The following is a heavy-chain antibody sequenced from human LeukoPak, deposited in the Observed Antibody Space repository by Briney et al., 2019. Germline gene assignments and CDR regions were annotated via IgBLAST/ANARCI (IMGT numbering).Heavy chain of an antibody. V-gene: IGHV3-30-3*01. Sequence: GGSLRLSCAASGFTFSSYAMHWVRQAPGKGLEWVAVISYDGSNKYYADSVKGRFTISRDNSKNTLYLQMNSLRAEDTAVYYCARDRIGVGATTLSYWGQGTLVTVSS. CDR3: ARDRIGVGATTLSY. J-gene: IGHJ4*02. CDR2: ISYDGSNK. D-gene: IGHD1-26*01. CDR1: GFTFSSYA.